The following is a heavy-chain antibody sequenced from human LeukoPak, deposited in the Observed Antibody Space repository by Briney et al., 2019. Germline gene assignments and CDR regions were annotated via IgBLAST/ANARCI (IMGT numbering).Heavy chain of an antibody. CDR2: IRSKANSYAT. CDR3: TRPGGPDYYDSSGYYC. J-gene: IGHJ4*02. Sequence: PGGSLKLSCAASGFTFSGSAMHWVRQASGKGLEWVGRIRSKANSYATAYAASVKGRFTISRDDSKNTAYLQMNSLKTEDTAVYYCTRPGGPDYYDSSGYYCWGQGTLVTVSS. D-gene: IGHD3-22*01. V-gene: IGHV3-73*01. CDR1: GFTFSGSA.